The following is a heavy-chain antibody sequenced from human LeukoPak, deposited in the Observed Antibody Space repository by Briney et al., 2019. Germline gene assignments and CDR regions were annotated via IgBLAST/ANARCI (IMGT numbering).Heavy chain of an antibody. J-gene: IGHJ4*02. D-gene: IGHD6-19*01. V-gene: IGHV1-18*01. CDR3: ASQSSGWYDY. CDR1: GYTFTSYG. CDR2: ISAYNGNA. Sequence: ASVKVSCKASGYTFTSYGISWVRQAPGQGLEWMGWISAYNGNANYAQKLQGRVTMTTDTSTSTAYMELRRLRSDDTAVYYCASQSSGWYDYWGQETLVTVSS.